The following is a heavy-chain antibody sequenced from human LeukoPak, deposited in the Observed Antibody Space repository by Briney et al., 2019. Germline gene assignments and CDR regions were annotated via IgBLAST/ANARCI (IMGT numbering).Heavy chain of an antibody. V-gene: IGHV3-9*01. J-gene: IGHJ4*02. CDR3: ARDIFSVAGPDLDC. Sequence: GWSLRLSCAASGFTFDNYAMPWVRQTPGKCLEWVSGISWDSGSINYADSVKGRFTISRDNAKNSLFLQMNSLRTEDTALYYCARDIFSVAGPDLDCWGQGTQVTVSS. CDR2: ISWDSGSI. CDR1: GFTFDNYA. D-gene: IGHD6-19*01.